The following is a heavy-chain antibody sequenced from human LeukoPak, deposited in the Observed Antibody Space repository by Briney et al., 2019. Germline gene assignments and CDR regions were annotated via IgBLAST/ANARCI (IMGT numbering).Heavy chain of an antibody. V-gene: IGHV1-46*01. CDR2: INPSVGST. J-gene: IGHJ4*02. CDR3: ARDWTAYSSSGSIFDY. Sequence: ASVKVSCKASGYTFTSYYMHWVRQAPGQGLEWMGIINPSVGSTDYAQKFQGRVTTTRDTSTNTVYMELSSLRSEDTAVYYCARDWTAYSSSGSIFDYWGQGTLVTVSS. CDR1: GYTFTSYY. D-gene: IGHD3-22*01.